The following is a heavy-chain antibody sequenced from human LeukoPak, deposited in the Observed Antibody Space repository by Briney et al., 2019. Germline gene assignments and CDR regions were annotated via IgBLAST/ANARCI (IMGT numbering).Heavy chain of an antibody. CDR3: ARGGIVATGSYGMDV. D-gene: IGHD5-12*01. J-gene: IGHJ6*02. CDR2: SNPSGGST. V-gene: IGHV1-46*01. CDR1: GYTFTSYY. Sequence: ASVKVSCKASGYTFTSYYMHWVRQAPGQGLEWMGISNPSGGSTSYAQKFQGRVTMTRDTSTSTVYMELSSLRSEDTAVYYCARGGIVATGSYGMDVWGQGTTVTVSS.